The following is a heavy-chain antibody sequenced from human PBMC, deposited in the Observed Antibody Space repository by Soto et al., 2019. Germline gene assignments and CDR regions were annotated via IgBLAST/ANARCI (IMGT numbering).Heavy chain of an antibody. CDR2: IKSKTDGGTT. D-gene: IGHD5-18*01. CDR3: TTDPGIQLWLRFN. V-gene: IGHV3-15*01. CDR1: GFTFSNAW. J-gene: IGHJ4*02. Sequence: GGSLRLSCAASGFTFSNAWMSWVRQAPGKGLEWVGRIKSKTDGGTTDYAAPVKGRFTISRDDSKNTLYLQMNSLKTEDTAVYYCTTDPGIQLWLRFNWGQGTLVTVSS.